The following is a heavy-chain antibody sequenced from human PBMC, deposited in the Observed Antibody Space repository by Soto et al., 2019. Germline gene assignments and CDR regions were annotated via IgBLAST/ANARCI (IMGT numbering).Heavy chain of an antibody. CDR1: GFTFSSYW. D-gene: IGHD1-7*01. V-gene: IGHV3-7*01. Sequence: GGSLRLSCAASGFTFSSYWMSWVRQAPGKGLEWVANIKQDGSEKYYVDSVKGRFTISMDNAKNSLYLQMNSLRAEDTAVYYCARDDRWNYKENGFDPWGQGTLVTVSS. CDR3: ARDDRWNYKENGFDP. CDR2: IKQDGSEK. J-gene: IGHJ5*02.